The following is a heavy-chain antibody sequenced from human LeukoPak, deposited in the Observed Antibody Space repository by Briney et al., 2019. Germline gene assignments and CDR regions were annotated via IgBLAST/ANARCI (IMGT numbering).Heavy chain of an antibody. J-gene: IGHJ3*02. CDR3: ARARGDYAGAFDI. V-gene: IGHV4-34*01. Sequence: SETLSLTCAAYGGSFSGYYWSWIRQPPGKGLEWIGEINHSGSTNYNPSLKSRVTISVDTSKNQFSLKLSSVTAADTAVYYCARARGDYAGAFDIWGQGTMVTVSS. D-gene: IGHD4-23*01. CDR1: GGSFSGYY. CDR2: INHSGST.